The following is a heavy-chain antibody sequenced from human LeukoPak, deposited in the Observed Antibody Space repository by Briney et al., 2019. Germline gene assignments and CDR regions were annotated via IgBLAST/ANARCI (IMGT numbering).Heavy chain of an antibody. J-gene: IGHJ4*02. D-gene: IGHD1-26*01. CDR1: GFTFSIYA. V-gene: IGHV3-23*01. CDR2: ITSSGDGT. Sequence: GGSLRLSCAASGFTFSIYAMSWVRQAPGKGLQWVSSITSSGDGTYYVDSVKGRFTISRDNSENMLYLQMNSLRVEDTAVYFCAKGPAIVGATDYLYWGQGTLVTVSS. CDR3: AKGPAIVGATDYLY.